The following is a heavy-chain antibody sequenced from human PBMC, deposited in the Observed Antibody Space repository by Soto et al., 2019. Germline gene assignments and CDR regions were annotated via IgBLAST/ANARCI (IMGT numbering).Heavy chain of an antibody. CDR2: ISGSGGST. CDR3: AGQVGAGSWYISLFDY. D-gene: IGHD6-13*01. V-gene: IGHV3-23*01. Sequence: GGSLRLSCAASGFTFSSYAMSWVRQAPGKGLEWVSAISGSGGSTYYADSVKGRFTISRDNSKNTLYLQMNSLRAEDTAVYYCAGQVGAGSWYISLFDYWGQGTLVTVSS. CDR1: GFTFSSYA. J-gene: IGHJ4*02.